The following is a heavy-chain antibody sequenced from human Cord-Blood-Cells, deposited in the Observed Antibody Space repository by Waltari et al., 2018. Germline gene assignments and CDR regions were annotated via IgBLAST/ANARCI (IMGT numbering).Heavy chain of an antibody. V-gene: IGHV4-34*01. Sequence: QVQLQQGGAGLLKPSETLSLTCAVYGGSFSGYYWSWIRQPPGKGLEWIGEINHSGSTNYNPSLKSRVTISVDTSKNQFSLKLSSVTAADTAVYYCARGAAAGTHDYWGQGTLVTVSS. D-gene: IGHD6-13*01. CDR1: GGSFSGYY. CDR3: ARGAAAGTHDY. CDR2: INHSGST. J-gene: IGHJ4*02.